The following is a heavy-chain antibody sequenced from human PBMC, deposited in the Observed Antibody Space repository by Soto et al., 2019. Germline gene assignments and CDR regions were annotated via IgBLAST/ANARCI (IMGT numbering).Heavy chain of an antibody. J-gene: IGHJ4*02. V-gene: IGHV1-18*01. CDR1: GYTFTSYG. Sequence: ASVKVSCKASGYTFTSYGITWVRQAPGQGLEWMGWINAYNGKTDYAQKFQGRVTMTTDTSTNTVYMELRSLRSDDTAVYFCTRDRLTLTTSLVFDYWGQGILVTVSS. CDR3: TRDRLTLTTSLVFDY. D-gene: IGHD4-17*01. CDR2: INAYNGKT.